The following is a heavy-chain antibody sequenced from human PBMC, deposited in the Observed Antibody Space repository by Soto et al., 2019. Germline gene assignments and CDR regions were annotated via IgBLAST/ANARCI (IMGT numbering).Heavy chain of an antibody. J-gene: IGHJ3*02. CDR3: ARGHRIGYYDSSGYYAFDI. CDR2: MNPNSGNT. Sequence: ASVKVSCKASGYTFTSYDINWVRQATGQGLEWMGWMNPNSGNTGYAQKFQGRVTMTRNTSISTAYMELSSLRSEDTAVYYCARGHRIGYYDSSGYYAFDIWGQGTMVTVSS. V-gene: IGHV1-8*01. CDR1: GYTFTSYD. D-gene: IGHD3-22*01.